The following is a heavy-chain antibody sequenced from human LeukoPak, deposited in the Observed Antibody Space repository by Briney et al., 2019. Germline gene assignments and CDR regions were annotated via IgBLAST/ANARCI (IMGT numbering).Heavy chain of an antibody. J-gene: IGHJ3*02. V-gene: IGHV4-59*02. CDR2: IFYSGST. Sequence: GSLRRSCAASGVTVSCNYRRWVRQAPGKGLEWIGNIFYSGSTYYSPSLKSRVTISLDTSRNQFSLKLNSVTAADTAVYYCAKSNGYGLVDIWGQGTMVTVSS. D-gene: IGHD3-10*01. CDR3: AKSNGYGLVDI. CDR1: GVTVSCNY.